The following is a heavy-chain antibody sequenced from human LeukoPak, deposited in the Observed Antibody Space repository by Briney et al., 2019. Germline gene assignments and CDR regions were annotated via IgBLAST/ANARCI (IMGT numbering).Heavy chain of an antibody. Sequence: SETLSLTCVVSGFSIRSGYYWGWIRQPPGKGLEWIGNIYHDGNTYYNPSLKSRLTVSVDKSQNQFSLTLSSVAAADTAVYFCARLTASRRGFDMWGQGTKVTVSS. CDR2: IYHDGNT. CDR1: GFSIRSGYY. J-gene: IGHJ3*02. CDR3: ARLTASRRGFDM. V-gene: IGHV4-38-2*01. D-gene: IGHD2-2*01.